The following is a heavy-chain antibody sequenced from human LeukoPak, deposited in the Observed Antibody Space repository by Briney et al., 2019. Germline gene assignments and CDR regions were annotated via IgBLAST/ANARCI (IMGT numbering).Heavy chain of an antibody. CDR3: ARDWSHRCFDY. D-gene: IGHD3-3*01. J-gene: IGHJ4*02. Sequence: GGSLRLSCAASGFTVSSNYMSWVRQAPGKGLEWVSVIYAGGSTYYADSVKGRFTISRDNSKNTLYLQMNSLRAEDTAVYYCARDWSHRCFDYWGQGTLATVSS. V-gene: IGHV3-53*01. CDR1: GFTVSSNY. CDR2: IYAGGST.